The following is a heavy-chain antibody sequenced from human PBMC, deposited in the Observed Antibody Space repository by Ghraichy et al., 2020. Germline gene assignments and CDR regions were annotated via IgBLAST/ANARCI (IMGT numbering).Heavy chain of an antibody. Sequence: GGSLRLSCAASGFTVSSYDMHWVRQATGKGLEWVSAIGTAGDTYYPGSVKGRFTISRENAKNSLYLQMNSLRAGDTAVYYCARDAPYSSGWRRFDYWGQGTLVTVSS. V-gene: IGHV3-13*01. D-gene: IGHD6-19*01. CDR1: GFTVSSYD. CDR2: IGTAGDT. CDR3: ARDAPYSSGWRRFDY. J-gene: IGHJ4*02.